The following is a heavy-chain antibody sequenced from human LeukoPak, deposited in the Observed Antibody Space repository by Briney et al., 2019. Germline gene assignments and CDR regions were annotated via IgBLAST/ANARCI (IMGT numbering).Heavy chain of an antibody. CDR3: AKRVAAPGRTYYFDY. CDR1: GFTFSSNA. V-gene: IGHV3-23*01. D-gene: IGHD6-13*01. J-gene: IGHJ4*02. Sequence: WSLRLSCAASGFTFSSNALSWVRQAPGKGLEWVSVIGTSVSDTYYADSVKGRFTISRDNSKNTVYLQLNSLRAEDTAVYYCAKRVAAPGRTYYFDYWGQGTLVIVSS. CDR2: IGTSVSDT.